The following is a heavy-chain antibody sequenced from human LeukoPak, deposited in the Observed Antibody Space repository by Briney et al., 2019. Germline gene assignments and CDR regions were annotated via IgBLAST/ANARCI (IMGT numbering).Heavy chain of an antibody. Sequence: GGSLRLSCAASGFTFSGSAMHWVRQASGKGLEWVGRIRSKANSYATTYAASVNGRFTISRDDSKNTAYLQMNSLKTEDTAVYYCTRHSDGDYSYHSTDAFDIWGQGTMVTVSS. D-gene: IGHD4-17*01. J-gene: IGHJ3*02. CDR1: GFTFSGSA. V-gene: IGHV3-73*01. CDR3: TRHSDGDYSYHSTDAFDI. CDR2: IRSKANSYAT.